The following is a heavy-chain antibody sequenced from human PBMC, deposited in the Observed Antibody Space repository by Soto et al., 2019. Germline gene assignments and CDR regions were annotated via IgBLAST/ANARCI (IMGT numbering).Heavy chain of an antibody. CDR3: AKDRVESGLGEIDY. D-gene: IGHD3-16*01. Sequence: GGSLRLSCAASGFSFSNNGMHWVRPAPGKGLEWVAIISYDGSNKYYADSVKGRFTISRDNSKNTLYLQMNSLRVEDTAVYYCAKDRVESGLGEIDYWGQGTLVTVSS. CDR1: GFSFSNNG. V-gene: IGHV3-30*18. CDR2: ISYDGSNK. J-gene: IGHJ4*02.